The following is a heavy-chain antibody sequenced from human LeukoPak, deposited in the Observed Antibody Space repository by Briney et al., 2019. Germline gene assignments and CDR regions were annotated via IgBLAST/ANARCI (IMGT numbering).Heavy chain of an antibody. CDR3: ARAVTVVTRGGLVFDY. J-gene: IGHJ4*02. D-gene: IGHD2-21*02. CDR2: ISSSSNTI. V-gene: IGHV3-48*02. CDR1: GSTFSSYS. Sequence: GGSLRLSCAASGSTFSSYSMNWVRQAPGKGLEWVSYISSSSNTIYYADSVKGRFTISRDNAKNSLFLQMNSLRDKDTSVYYCARAVTVVTRGGLVFDYWGQGTLVTVSS.